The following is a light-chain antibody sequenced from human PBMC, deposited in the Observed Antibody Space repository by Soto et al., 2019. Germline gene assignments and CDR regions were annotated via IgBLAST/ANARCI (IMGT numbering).Light chain of an antibody. CDR2: DVS. Sequence: QSALTQPRSVSGSPGQSVTISFTGTSSDVGGYNYVSWYQQHPGKAPKLMIYDVSQRPSGVPDRFSGSKSGNTASLTISGLQAEDEADYYCCSYAGSHFLFGGGTKLTVL. CDR1: SSDVGGYNY. V-gene: IGLV2-11*01. J-gene: IGLJ2*01. CDR3: CSYAGSHFL.